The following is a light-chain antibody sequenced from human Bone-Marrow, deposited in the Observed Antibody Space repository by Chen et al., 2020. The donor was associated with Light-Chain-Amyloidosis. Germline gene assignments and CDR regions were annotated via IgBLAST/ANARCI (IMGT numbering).Light chain of an antibody. CDR3: KQFDKPPRT. Sequence: DIQMTQSPSSLSASVGDRVTITCQASQDIISFVNSYQQTPGKAPKLLIYDASHLETAVPSRCSGIGTGTDFTFTISSLQPEDIETYYCKQFDKPPRTFGPGTKVDLQ. J-gene: IGKJ3*01. CDR2: DAS. V-gene: IGKV1-33*01. CDR1: QDIISF.